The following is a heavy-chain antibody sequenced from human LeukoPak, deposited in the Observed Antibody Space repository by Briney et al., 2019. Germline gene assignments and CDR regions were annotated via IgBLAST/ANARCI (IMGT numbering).Heavy chain of an antibody. CDR1: GFTLSSYD. CDR3: AGDRHGMAV. Sequence: GGSLRLSCAASGFTLSSYDMHWVRHVTGKGLEWVSAIGVAGDTYYPGSVKGRFIITRENAKNSLYLQMNSLRVEDTAVYYCAGDRHGMAVWGQGTTVVVSS. J-gene: IGHJ6*02. CDR2: IGVAGDT. V-gene: IGHV3-13*01.